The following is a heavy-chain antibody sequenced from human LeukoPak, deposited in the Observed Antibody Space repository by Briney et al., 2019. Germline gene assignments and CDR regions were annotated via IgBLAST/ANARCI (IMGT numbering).Heavy chain of an antibody. CDR2: INTDGSST. CDR1: GSTFSSYW. D-gene: IGHD2-2*01. CDR3: AFSSSLGVW. J-gene: IGHJ4*02. Sequence: GRSLRLSRAPSGSTFSSYWMHSVRHTPGEGLGWVSRINTDGSSTSYADSVKSRFTISRDNAKNPLYLQMSSRRVEDTAVYYCAFSSSLGVWWGQGTLVTVSS. V-gene: IGHV3-74*01.